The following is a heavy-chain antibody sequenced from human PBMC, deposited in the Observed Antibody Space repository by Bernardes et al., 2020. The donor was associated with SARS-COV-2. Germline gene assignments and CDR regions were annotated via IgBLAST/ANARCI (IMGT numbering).Heavy chain of an antibody. D-gene: IGHD6-13*01. V-gene: IGHV3-23*01. Sequence: GGSLRLSCAASGFTFSSYAMSWVRQAPGKGLEWVSAISGSGGSTYYADSVKGRFTISRDNSKNTLYLQMNSLRAEDTAVYYCAKTPYSSSWYRGIDYWGQGTLVTVSS. J-gene: IGHJ4*02. CDR2: ISGSGGST. CDR3: AKTPYSSSWYRGIDY. CDR1: GFTFSSYA.